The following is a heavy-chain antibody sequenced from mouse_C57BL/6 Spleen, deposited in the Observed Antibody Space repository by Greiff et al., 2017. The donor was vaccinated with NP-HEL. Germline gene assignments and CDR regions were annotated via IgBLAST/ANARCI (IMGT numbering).Heavy chain of an antibody. CDR3: ALIYYGNYDAMDY. D-gene: IGHD2-1*01. CDR2: IYPGSGST. Sequence: VQLQQPGAELVKPGASVKMSCKASGYTFTSYWITWVKQRPGQGLEWIGDIYPGSGSTNYNEKFKSKATLTVDTSSSTAYMQLSSLTSEDSAVYYCALIYYGNYDAMDYWGQGTSVTVSS. CDR1: GYTFTSYW. V-gene: IGHV1-55*01. J-gene: IGHJ4*01.